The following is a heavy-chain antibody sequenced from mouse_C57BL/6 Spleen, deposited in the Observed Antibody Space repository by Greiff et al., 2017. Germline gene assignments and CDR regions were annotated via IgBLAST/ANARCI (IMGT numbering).Heavy chain of an antibody. CDR3: AREGQLSFDY. V-gene: IGHV3-6*01. CDR1: GYSITSGYY. Sequence: EVKLQESGPGLVKPSQSLSLTCSVTGYSITSGYYWNWIRQFPGNKLEWMGYISYDGSNNYNPSLKNRISITRDTSKNQFFLKLNSVTTEDTATYYCAREGQLSFDYWGQGTTLTVSS. D-gene: IGHD3-2*02. CDR2: ISYDGSN. J-gene: IGHJ2*01.